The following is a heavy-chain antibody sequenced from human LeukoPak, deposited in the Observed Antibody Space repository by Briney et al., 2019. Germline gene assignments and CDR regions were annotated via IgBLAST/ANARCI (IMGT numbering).Heavy chain of an antibody. J-gene: IGHJ4*02. Sequence: GGSLRLSCAASGFTVSRNFMNWVRQAPGKGLEWVSVIYSGGGTYYADSVKGRFTISRDNSKNTLYLQMNSLRAEDTAVYCCARGLGLGFCSGGTCPSFDYWGQGTRVTGSS. CDR1: GFTVSRNF. V-gene: IGHV3-53*01. D-gene: IGHD2-15*01. CDR2: IYSGGGT. CDR3: ARGLGLGFCSGGTCPSFDY.